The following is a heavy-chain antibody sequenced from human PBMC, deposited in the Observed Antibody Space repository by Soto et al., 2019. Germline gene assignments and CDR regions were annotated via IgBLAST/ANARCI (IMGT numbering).Heavy chain of an antibody. V-gene: IGHV5-10-1*01. Sequence: PGESLKISCKGSGYNFNNYWINWVRQMPGKGLEWMGRIDPYDSYTNYSPSFQGHVTISVDTSSSTAYLQWSSLKASDTAMYYCARPPLPGFGKYAMDVRAQGTTVTVSS. CDR1: GYNFNNYW. CDR3: ARPPLPGFGKYAMDV. J-gene: IGHJ6*02. D-gene: IGHD3-10*01. CDR2: IDPYDSYT.